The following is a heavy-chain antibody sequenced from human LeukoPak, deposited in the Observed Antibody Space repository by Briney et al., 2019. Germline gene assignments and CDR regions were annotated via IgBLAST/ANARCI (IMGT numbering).Heavy chain of an antibody. D-gene: IGHD6-19*01. Sequence: SQTLSLTCAISGDSFSSNSAAWNWVRQSPSRGLEWLGRTYYRSKLYNDYAVSVKSQITINPDTSKNQFSLQLNSVTPEDTAVYYCARSIAVAAIGTYFDYWGQGTLVTVSS. CDR2: TYYRSKLYN. J-gene: IGHJ4*02. CDR3: ARSIAVAAIGTYFDY. CDR1: GDSFSSNSAA. V-gene: IGHV6-1*01.